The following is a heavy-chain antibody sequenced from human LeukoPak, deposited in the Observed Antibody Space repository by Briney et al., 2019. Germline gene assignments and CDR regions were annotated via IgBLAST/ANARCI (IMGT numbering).Heavy chain of an antibody. J-gene: IGHJ3*02. V-gene: IGHV3-7*01. CDR2: IKPDGSEK. CDR3: AREELIIAAAGTSGAFDI. CDR1: GFTFSSYS. Sequence: GGSLRLSCAASGFTFSSYSMNWVRQAPGKGLEWVANIKPDGSEKYYVDSVKGRFTISRDNAKNSLYLQMNSLRAEDTAVYYCAREELIIAAAGTSGAFDIWGQGTMVTVSS. D-gene: IGHD6-13*01.